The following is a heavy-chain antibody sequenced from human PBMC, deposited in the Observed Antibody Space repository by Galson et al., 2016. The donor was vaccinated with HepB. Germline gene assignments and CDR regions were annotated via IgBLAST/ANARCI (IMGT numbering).Heavy chain of an antibody. CDR3: ARDQVRGFDFWSGYSAFDC. Sequence: SLRLSCAASGFTFSGYAMSWVRQAPGKGLEWVSVISGSGGRIYYADSVKGRFTISRDNSKNTVYLQMNSLRADDTAIYYCARDQVRGFDFWSGYSAFDCWGQGTLVTVSS. J-gene: IGHJ4*02. CDR2: ISGSGGRI. D-gene: IGHD3-3*01. V-gene: IGHV3-23*01. CDR1: GFTFSGYA.